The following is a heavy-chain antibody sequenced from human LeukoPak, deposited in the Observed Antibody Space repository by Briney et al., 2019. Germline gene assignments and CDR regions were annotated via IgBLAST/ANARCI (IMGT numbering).Heavy chain of an antibody. CDR2: ISAYNGNT. Sequence: ASVKVSCKASGYTFTSYGISRVRQAPGQGLEWMGWISAYNGNTNYAQKLQGRVTMTTDTSTSTAYMELRSLRSDDTAVYYCARHIAAAVHFDYWGQGTLVTVSS. CDR3: ARHIAAAVHFDY. D-gene: IGHD6-13*01. CDR1: GYTFTSYG. J-gene: IGHJ4*02. V-gene: IGHV1-18*01.